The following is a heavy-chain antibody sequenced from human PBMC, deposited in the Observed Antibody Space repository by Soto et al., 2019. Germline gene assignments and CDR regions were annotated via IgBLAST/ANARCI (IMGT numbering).Heavy chain of an antibody. CDR2: INPTGGTT. V-gene: IGHV1-46*01. D-gene: IGHD1-20*01. J-gene: IGHJ6*02. CDR1: GYSFTSHY. Sequence: SVKVSCKASGYSFTSHYMHWVRQAPGQGLEWMGIINPTGGTTSYAQKFQDRVTMTRDTSTSTVYMELSSLTSEDTAVYYCAREQLITTYYYGMDVWGQGTTVTVSS. CDR3: AREQLITTYYYGMDV.